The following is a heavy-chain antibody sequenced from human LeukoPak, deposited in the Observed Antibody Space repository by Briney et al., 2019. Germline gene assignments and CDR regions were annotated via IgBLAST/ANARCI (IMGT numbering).Heavy chain of an antibody. Sequence: PGGSLRLSCAASGFTFSKYAMSWVRQAPGKGLEWVSILDGSGRHIYYADSVQGRFTISRDNSMDTVYLQMYSLRVEDTAVYYCAIDPIDATAFWGQGTLVTVSS. V-gene: IGHV3-23*01. J-gene: IGHJ4*02. CDR1: GFTFSKYA. CDR2: LDGSGRHI. CDR3: AIDPIDATAF. D-gene: IGHD2-15*01.